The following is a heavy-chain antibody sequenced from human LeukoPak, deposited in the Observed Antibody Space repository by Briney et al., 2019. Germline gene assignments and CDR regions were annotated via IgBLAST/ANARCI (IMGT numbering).Heavy chain of an antibody. J-gene: IGHJ4*02. V-gene: IGHV3-7*01. CDR3: VRSSGRIFDN. D-gene: IGHD6-19*01. Sequence: GGSLRLSCVTSGFTFSNYWMNWVRQAPGKGLEWVANIKADGSEKYYVDSVKGRFSISRDIPNNSVYLQMNSLRDEDTAVFYCVRSSGRIFDNWGQGILVTVSS. CDR1: GFTFSNYW. CDR2: IKADGSEK.